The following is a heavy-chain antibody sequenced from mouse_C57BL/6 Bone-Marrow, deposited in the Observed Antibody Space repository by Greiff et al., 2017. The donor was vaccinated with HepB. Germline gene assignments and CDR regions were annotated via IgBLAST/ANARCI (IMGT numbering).Heavy chain of an antibody. V-gene: IGHV5-4*01. J-gene: IGHJ3*01. CDR3: AREGGSSLAY. D-gene: IGHD1-1*01. CDR2: ISDGGSYT. Sequence: EVQWVESGGGLVKPGGSLKLSCAASGFTFSSYAMSWVRQTPEKRLEWVATISDGGSYTYYPDNVKGRFTISRDNAKNNLYLQMSHLKSEDTAMYYCAREGGSSLAYWGQGTLVTVSA. CDR1: GFTFSSYA.